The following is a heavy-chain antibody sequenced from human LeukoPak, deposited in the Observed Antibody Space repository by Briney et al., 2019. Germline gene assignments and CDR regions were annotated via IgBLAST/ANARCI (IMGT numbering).Heavy chain of an antibody. D-gene: IGHD2-2*01. CDR3: ARAPRYCSSTSCYGNLDY. CDR1: GGTFSSYA. Sequence: ASVKVSCKASGGTFSSYAISWVRQAPGQGLEWMGRIIPILGIANYAQKLQGRVTMTTDTSTSTAYMELRSLRSDDTAVYYCARAPRYCSSTSCYGNLDYWGQGTLVTVSS. J-gene: IGHJ4*02. CDR2: IIPILGIA. V-gene: IGHV1-69*04.